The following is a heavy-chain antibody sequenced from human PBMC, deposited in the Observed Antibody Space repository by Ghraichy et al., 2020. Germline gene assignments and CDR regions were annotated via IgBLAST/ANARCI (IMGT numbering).Heavy chain of an antibody. V-gene: IGHV4-34*01. Sequence: SETLSLTCAVYGGSFSGYYWSWIRQPPGKGLEWIGEINHSGSTNYNPSLKSRVTISVDTSKNQFSLKLSSVTAADTAVYYCARSRAYYDFWSGYRPRYFDYWGQGTLVTVSS. CDR1: GGSFSGYY. J-gene: IGHJ4*02. D-gene: IGHD3-3*01. CDR3: ARSRAYYDFWSGYRPRYFDY. CDR2: INHSGST.